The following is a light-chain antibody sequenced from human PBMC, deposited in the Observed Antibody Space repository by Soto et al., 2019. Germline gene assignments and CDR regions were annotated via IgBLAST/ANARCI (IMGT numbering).Light chain of an antibody. Sequence: DLHMTQSPSTLSASVGDRVTITCRASQSISSWLAWYQQKPGKAPKILIYKASSLESGVPSRFSGSGSGTEFTLTISSLQPDDFATYYCQQYNSFPTFGQGTKVEIK. CDR1: QSISSW. CDR3: QQYNSFPT. V-gene: IGKV1-5*03. J-gene: IGKJ1*01. CDR2: KAS.